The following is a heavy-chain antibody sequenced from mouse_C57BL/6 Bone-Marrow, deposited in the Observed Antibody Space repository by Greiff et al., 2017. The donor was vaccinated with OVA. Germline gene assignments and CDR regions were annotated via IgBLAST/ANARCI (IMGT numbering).Heavy chain of an antibody. CDR3: TRPYDGYYGSY. D-gene: IGHD2-3*01. CDR2: IDPETGGT. J-gene: IGHJ3*01. CDR1: GYTFTDYE. Sequence: QVQLQQSGAELVRPWASVTLSCKASGYTFTDYEMHWVKQTPVHGLEWIGAIDPETGGTAYNQKFKGKAILTADKSSSTAYMELRSLTSEDSAVYYCTRPYDGYYGSYWGQGTLVTVYA. V-gene: IGHV1-15*01.